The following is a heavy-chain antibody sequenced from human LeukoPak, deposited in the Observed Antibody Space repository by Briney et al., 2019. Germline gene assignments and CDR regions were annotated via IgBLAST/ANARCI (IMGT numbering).Heavy chain of an antibody. J-gene: IGHJ6*02. V-gene: IGHV6-1*01. D-gene: IGHD3-10*01. CDR1: GDSVSSNSAT. Sequence: SQTLSLTCAISGDSVSSNSATWNWIRQSPSRGLEWLGRTYYRSKWSNDYAISVKSRITINPDTSKNKFSLQLTSVTPEDTAVYYCARTTLVRGVIKDSYYYAMDVWGQGTTVTVSS. CDR2: TYYRSKWSN. CDR3: ARTTLVRGVIKDSYYYAMDV.